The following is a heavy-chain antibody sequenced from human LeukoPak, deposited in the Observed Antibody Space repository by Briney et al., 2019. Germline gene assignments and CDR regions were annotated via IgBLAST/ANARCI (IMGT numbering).Heavy chain of an antibody. CDR1: GFTVSSNY. V-gene: IGHV3-53*01. Sequence: GGSLRLSCAASGFTVSSNYMSWVRQAPGKGLEWVSVIYSGGSTYYADSVKGRFTISRDNSKNTLYLQMNSLRAEDTAVYYCARTTEGGYSHGYFYYYYMDVWGKGTTVTISS. J-gene: IGHJ6*03. CDR3: ARTTEGGYSHGYFYYYYMDV. CDR2: IYSGGST. D-gene: IGHD5-18*01.